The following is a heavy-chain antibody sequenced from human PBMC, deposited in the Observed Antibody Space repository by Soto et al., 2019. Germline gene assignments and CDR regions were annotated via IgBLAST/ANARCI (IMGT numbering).Heavy chain of an antibody. D-gene: IGHD5-12*01. J-gene: IGHJ4*02. CDR3: TSGGYSGYDPFDY. V-gene: IGHV1-2*02. CDR2: INPNSGGT. Sequence: VASVKVSCTASGYTFTDYYMHWVRQAPGQGLEWMGWINPNSGGTNYAQNFQGRVTMTRDTSISTAYMELSRLRSDDTAVYYCTSGGYSGYDPFDYWGQGTLVTVS. CDR1: GYTFTDYY.